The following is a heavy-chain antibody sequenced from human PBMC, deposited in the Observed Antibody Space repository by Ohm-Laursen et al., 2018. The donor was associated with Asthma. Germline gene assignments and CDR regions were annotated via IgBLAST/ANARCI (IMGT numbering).Heavy chain of an antibody. V-gene: IGHV3-23*01. CDR3: AKEVSGWGTFDY. CDR2: ISGSGGST. Sequence: SLRLSCAAFGFTFSNAWMSWVRQAPGKGLEWVSAISGSGGSTYYADSVKGRFTISRDNSKNTLYLQMHSLRGVDTAVYYCAKEVSGWGTFDYWGQGTLVTVSS. D-gene: IGHD6-19*01. CDR1: GFTFSNAW. J-gene: IGHJ4*02.